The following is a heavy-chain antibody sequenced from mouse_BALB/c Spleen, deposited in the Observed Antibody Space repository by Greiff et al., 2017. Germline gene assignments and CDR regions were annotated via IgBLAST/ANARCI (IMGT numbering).Heavy chain of an antibody. D-gene: IGHD2-14*01. CDR2: IDPANGNT. CDR3: ARWDYRYDDYAMDY. Sequence: EVQLQQSGAELVKPGASVKLSCTASGFNIKDTYMHWVKQRPEQGLEWIGRIDPANGNTKYDPKFQGKATITADTSSNTAYLQLSSLTSEDTAVYYCARWDYRYDDYAMDYWGQGTSVTVSS. V-gene: IGHV14-3*02. J-gene: IGHJ4*01. CDR1: GFNIKDTY.